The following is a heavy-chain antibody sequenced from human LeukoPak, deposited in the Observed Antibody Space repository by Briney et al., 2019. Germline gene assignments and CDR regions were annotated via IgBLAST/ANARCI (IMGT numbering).Heavy chain of an antibody. CDR1: GFTFSSYA. CDR3: AKDVLSKYQLTTLDY. V-gene: IGHV3-23*01. Sequence: PGGSLRLSCAASGFTFSSYAMSWVRQAPGKGLEWVSAIGGSGGSTYYADSVKGRFTISRDNSKNTLYLQMNSLRAEDTAVYYCAKDVLSKYQLTTLDYWGQGTLVTVSS. J-gene: IGHJ4*02. D-gene: IGHD2-2*01. CDR2: IGGSGGST.